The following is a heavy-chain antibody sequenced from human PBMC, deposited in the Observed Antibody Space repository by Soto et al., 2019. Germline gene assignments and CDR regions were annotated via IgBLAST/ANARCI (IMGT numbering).Heavy chain of an antibody. CDR1: GFTFSSYA. D-gene: IGHD6-19*01. CDR2: ISGSGGST. J-gene: IGHJ4*02. CDR3: ASRSTPVAGISGVY. Sequence: EVQLLESGGGLVQPGGSLRLSCAASGFTFSSYAMSWVRQAPGKGLEWVSAISGSGGSTYYEDSVKGRFTISRDNSKNTRYLQMNSLRAEDTAVYYCASRSTPVAGISGVYWGQGTLVTVSS. V-gene: IGHV3-23*01.